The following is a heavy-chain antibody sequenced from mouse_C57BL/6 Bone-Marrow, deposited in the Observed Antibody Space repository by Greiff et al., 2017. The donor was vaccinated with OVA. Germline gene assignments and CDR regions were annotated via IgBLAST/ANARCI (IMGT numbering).Heavy chain of an antibody. V-gene: IGHV1-9*01. J-gene: IGHJ2*01. CDR1: GYTFTGYW. D-gene: IGHD1-1*01. Sequence: QVQLQQSGAELMKPGASVKLSCKATGYTFTGYWIAWVKPRPGYGLEWIGEILPGSGSTNYNERLKGKATFTADTSSNTASMQLSSLTTEYSAIYYCARLSLLRYLCFDYWGQGTTLTVSS. CDR3: ARLSLLRYLCFDY. CDR2: ILPGSGST.